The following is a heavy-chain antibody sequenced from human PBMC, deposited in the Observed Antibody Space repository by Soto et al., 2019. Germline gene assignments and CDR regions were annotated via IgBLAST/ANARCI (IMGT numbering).Heavy chain of an antibody. V-gene: IGHV3-30*18. CDR1: GFTFSSYG. CDR2: ISYDGSNK. CDR3: AKGRLGGSSWYGGGYYYYGMDG. J-gene: IGHJ6*02. Sequence: QVQLVESGGGVVQPGRSLRLSCAASGFTFSSYGMHWVRQAPGKGLEWVAVISYDGSNKYYADSVKGRFTISRDNSKKRRELQMNSVRAEDTAGYYCAKGRLGGSSWYGGGYYYYGMDGWGQGTTVTVSS. D-gene: IGHD6-13*01.